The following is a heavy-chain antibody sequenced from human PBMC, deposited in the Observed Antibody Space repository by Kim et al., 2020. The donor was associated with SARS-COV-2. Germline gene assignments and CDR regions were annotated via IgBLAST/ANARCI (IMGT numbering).Heavy chain of an antibody. CDR3: ATVHPAYLYGSGKKGIGWFDP. CDR1: GYTLTELS. D-gene: IGHD3-10*01. CDR2: FDPEDGET. V-gene: IGHV1-24*01. Sequence: ASVKVSCKVSGYTLTELSMHWVRQAPGKGLEWMGGFDPEDGETIYAQKFQGRVTMTEDTSTDTAYMELSSLRSEDTAVYYCATVHPAYLYGSGKKGIGWFDPWGQGTLVTVSS. J-gene: IGHJ5*02.